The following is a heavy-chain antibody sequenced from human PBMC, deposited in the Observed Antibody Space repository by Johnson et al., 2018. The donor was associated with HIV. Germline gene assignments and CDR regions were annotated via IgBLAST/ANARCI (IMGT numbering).Heavy chain of an antibody. CDR2: ISSSGSTI. Sequence: VQLVESGGGLVKPGGSLRLSCAASGFTFSDYYMSWIRQAPGKGLEWVSYISSSGSTIYYADSVKGRFTISRDNSKNTLYLQMNSLRAEYTAVYFCARAASQQQLKVPFDIWGQGTMVTVSS. CDR1: GFTFSDYY. D-gene: IGHD6-13*01. CDR3: ARAASQQQLKVPFDI. J-gene: IGHJ3*02. V-gene: IGHV3-11*04.